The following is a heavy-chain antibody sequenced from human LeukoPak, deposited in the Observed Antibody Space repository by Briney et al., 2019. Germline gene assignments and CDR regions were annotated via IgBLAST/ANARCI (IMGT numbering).Heavy chain of an antibody. CDR2: ISAYHGNT. V-gene: IGHV1-18*04. Sequence: ASVKVSCKASGYTFTSYGISWVRQAPGQGLEWMGWISAYHGNTNYAQKLQGRVTMTTDTSTSTAYMELRSLRSDDTAVYYCARVELLWFGELNWFDPWGQGTLVTVSS. CDR3: ARVELLWFGELNWFDP. D-gene: IGHD3-10*01. CDR1: GYTFTSYG. J-gene: IGHJ5*02.